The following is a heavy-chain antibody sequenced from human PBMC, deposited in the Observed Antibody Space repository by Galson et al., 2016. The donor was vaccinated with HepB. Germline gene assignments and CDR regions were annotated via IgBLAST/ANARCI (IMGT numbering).Heavy chain of an antibody. CDR3: ARGSSGKGEHDY. D-gene: IGHD3-16*01. J-gene: IGHJ4*02. Sequence: TLSLTCGVSGGSVSGINWWSWVRQPPGKGLEWIGEVYHSGGAHYNPSLKSRVTMSVNRSKNQVSLMLYSVTAADTAVYYCARGSSGKGEHDYWGQGTLVTVSS. CDR1: GGSVSGINW. V-gene: IGHV4/OR15-8*01. CDR2: VYHSGGA.